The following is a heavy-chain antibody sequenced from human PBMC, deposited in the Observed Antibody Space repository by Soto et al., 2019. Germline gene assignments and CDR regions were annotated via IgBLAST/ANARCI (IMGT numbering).Heavy chain of an antibody. CDR1: GGSLSGYY. J-gene: IGHJ4*02. V-gene: IGHV4-34*01. CDR3: ARGNDILTGYYQEFDY. Sequence: PSETLSLTCAVYGGSLSGYYWTWIRRPPGKGLEWIGEIHHSGSINYNSSLKSRVTISADTSKNQFFLKLSSVTAADTAVYYCARGNDILTGYYQEFDYWGQGTLVTVSS. CDR2: IHHSGSI. D-gene: IGHD3-9*01.